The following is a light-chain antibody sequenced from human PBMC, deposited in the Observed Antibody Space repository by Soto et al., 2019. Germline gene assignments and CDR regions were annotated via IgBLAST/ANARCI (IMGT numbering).Light chain of an antibody. Sequence: IQMTQAPSSLSAAVGARVTITWQASQNINNYLNWYKQKQGTAPKXXIYAASSLQSAVPSTFRGSGSGTDFTLTISSLKPEDFETYYCLQDYNYPWTFGQGTKVDIK. CDR3: LQDYNYPWT. J-gene: IGKJ1*01. V-gene: IGKV1-6*01. CDR1: QNINNY. CDR2: AAS.